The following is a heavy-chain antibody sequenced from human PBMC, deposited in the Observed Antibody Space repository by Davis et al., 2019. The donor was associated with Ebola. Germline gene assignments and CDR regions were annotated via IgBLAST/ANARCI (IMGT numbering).Heavy chain of an antibody. CDR2: IYPGDSDT. CDR3: ATAQRASGYPYYFDF. Sequence: GESLKIPCKGSGYSFTNYWIGWVRQMPGKGLECMGIIYPGDSDTRYSPSFQGQVTISVDNSTSTAYLQWSSLKASDTAKYYCATAQRASGYPYYFDFWGQGTLVTVSS. D-gene: IGHD3-3*01. J-gene: IGHJ4*02. V-gene: IGHV5-51*01. CDR1: GYSFTNYW.